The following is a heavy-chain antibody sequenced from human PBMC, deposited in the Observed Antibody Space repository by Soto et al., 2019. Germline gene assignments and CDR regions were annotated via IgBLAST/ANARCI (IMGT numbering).Heavy chain of an antibody. J-gene: IGHJ4*02. D-gene: IGHD6-19*01. Sequence: PGGSLRLSCAASGFTFSSYGMHWVRQAPGKGLEWVAVISYDGSNKYYADSVKGRFTISRDNSKNTLYLQMNSLRAEDTAVYYCAKVIAMADPFDYWGQGTLVTVSS. CDR3: AKVIAMADPFDY. V-gene: IGHV3-30*18. CDR2: ISYDGSNK. CDR1: GFTFSSYG.